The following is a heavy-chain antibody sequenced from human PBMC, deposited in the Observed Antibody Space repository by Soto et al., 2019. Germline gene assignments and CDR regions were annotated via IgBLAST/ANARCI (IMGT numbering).Heavy chain of an antibody. CDR3: ARSGYSYGHNPLLY. CDR2: MHHSGRT. V-gene: IGHV4-31*03. J-gene: IGHJ4*02. CDR1: GAYMRNDYYY. D-gene: IGHD5-18*01. Sequence: PSETLSLTCTVSGAYMRNDYYYWSWVRQNPGKDLEWIGHMHHSGRTHYNPSLKSRVTISVDTSKNQCSLKLSSVTAADTAVYYCARSGYSYGHNPLLYWGQGTLVT.